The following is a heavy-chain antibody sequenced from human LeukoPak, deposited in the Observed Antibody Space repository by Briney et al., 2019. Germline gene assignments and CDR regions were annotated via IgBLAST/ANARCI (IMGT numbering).Heavy chain of an antibody. CDR1: GFTFSSYA. V-gene: IGHV3-23*01. CDR3: AKVSSPFDIVVAVAPKRYYFDY. CDR2: ISGSGGST. D-gene: IGHD2-15*01. Sequence: GGSLRLSCAASGFTFSSYAMSWVRQAPGKGLEWVSAISGSGGSTYYADSVKGRFTISRDNSKNTLYLQMNSLRAEDTAVYYCAKVSSPFDIVVAVAPKRYYFDYWGQGTLVTVSS. J-gene: IGHJ4*02.